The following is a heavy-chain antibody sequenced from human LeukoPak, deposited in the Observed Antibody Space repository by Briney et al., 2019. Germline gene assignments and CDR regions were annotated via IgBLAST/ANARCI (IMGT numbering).Heavy chain of an antibody. V-gene: IGHV3-23*01. Sequence: GGSLRLSCAASGFTFSSYAMSWVRQAPGKGLEWVSAISGSGGSTYYADSVKGRFTISRDNSKNTLYLQMNSLRAEDTAVYYCAKLPYSSGWSNWFDPWGQGTLVTVSS. CDR3: AKLPYSSGWSNWFDP. D-gene: IGHD6-19*01. CDR2: ISGSGGST. J-gene: IGHJ5*02. CDR1: GFTFSSYA.